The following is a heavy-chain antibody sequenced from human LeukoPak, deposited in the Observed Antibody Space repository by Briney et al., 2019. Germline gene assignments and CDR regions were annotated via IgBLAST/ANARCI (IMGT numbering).Heavy chain of an antibody. CDR2: VHLSGRT. V-gene: IGHV4-4*02. J-gene: IGHJ4*02. CDR3: AREGGPYRPLDY. CDR1: GGSISSTNW. Sequence: SETLSLTCGVSGGSISSTNWWTWVRQPPGEGLEWIGEVHLSGRTNYNPSLESRVTMSVDMSENHISLKLTSVTTADTAVYYCAREGGPYRPLDYSGQGTLVTVSS.